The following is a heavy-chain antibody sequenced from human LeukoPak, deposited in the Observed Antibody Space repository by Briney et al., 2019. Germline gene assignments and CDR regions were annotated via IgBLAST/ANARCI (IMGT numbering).Heavy chain of an antibody. V-gene: IGHV3-33*06. D-gene: IGHD6-13*01. Sequence: GGSLRLSCAASGFTFSSYGMHWVGQAPGKGLEWVAVIWYDGSNKYYADSVKGRFTISRDNSKNTLYLQMNSLRAEDTAVYYCAKSRDRNYYDYYMDVWGKGTTVTVSS. J-gene: IGHJ6*03. CDR1: GFTFSSYG. CDR3: AKSRDRNYYDYYMDV. CDR2: IWYDGSNK.